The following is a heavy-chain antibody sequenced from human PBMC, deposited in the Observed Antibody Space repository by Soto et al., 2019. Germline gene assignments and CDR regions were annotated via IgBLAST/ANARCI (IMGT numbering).Heavy chain of an antibody. CDR3: AREYLAARQDAFDI. D-gene: IGHD6-6*01. CDR1: GFTFSSYS. CDR2: ISSSSSYI. V-gene: IGHV3-21*01. Sequence: GGSLRLSCAASGFTFSSYSMNWVRQAPGKGLEWVSSISSSSSYIYYADSVKGRFTIPRDNAKNSLYLQMNSLRAEDTAVYYCAREYLAARQDAFDIWGQGTMVTVSS. J-gene: IGHJ3*02.